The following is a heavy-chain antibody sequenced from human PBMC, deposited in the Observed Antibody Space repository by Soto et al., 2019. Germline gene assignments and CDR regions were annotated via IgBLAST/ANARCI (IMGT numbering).Heavy chain of an antibody. CDR1: GYRFSSFW. V-gene: IGHV5-51*01. CDR2: AQPGHSDT. J-gene: IGHJ6*02. Sequence: GESLKISCQGSGYRFSSFWIGWVRQMPGKGLEWMGIAQPGHSDTRYSPAFQGHVTISADESTNTAYLQWSSLRASDTAMYFCARRAFYYYYGMDVWGQGTTVTVSS. CDR3: ARRAFYYYYGMDV.